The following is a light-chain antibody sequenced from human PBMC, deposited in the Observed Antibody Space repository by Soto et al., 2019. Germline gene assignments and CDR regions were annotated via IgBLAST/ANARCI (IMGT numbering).Light chain of an antibody. CDR3: SSYTSSSTLYV. CDR1: SSDVGGYTY. Sequence: QSFLTQPASVSGSPRQSITISCTGASSDVGGYTYVSWYQQHPGKAPKLIIYEVNNRPSGVSHRFSGSKSGNTASLTISGLQAEDEADYYCSSYTSSSTLYVFGTGTKVTVL. J-gene: IGLJ1*01. V-gene: IGLV2-14*01. CDR2: EVN.